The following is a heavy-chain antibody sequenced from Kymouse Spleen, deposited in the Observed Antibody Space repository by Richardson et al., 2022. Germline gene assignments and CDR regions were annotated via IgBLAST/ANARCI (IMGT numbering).Heavy chain of an antibody. CDR3: AKASTGTLDY. D-gene: IGHD1-1*01. Sequence: QVQLVESGGGVVQPGRSLRLSCAASGFTFSSYGMHWVRQAPGKGLEWVAVISYDGSNKYYADSVKGRFTISRDNSKNTLYLQMNSLRAEDTAVYYCAKASTGTLDYWGQGTLVTVSS. V-gene: IGHV3-30*18. CDR2: ISYDGSNK. J-gene: IGHJ4*02. CDR1: GFTFSSYG.